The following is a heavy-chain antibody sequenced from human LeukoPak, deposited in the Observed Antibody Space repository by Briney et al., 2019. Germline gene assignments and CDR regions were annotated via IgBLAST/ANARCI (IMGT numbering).Heavy chain of an antibody. CDR1: GGTFIRYA. CDR3: ARSSLGYCTNGVCFAFDY. D-gene: IGHD2-8*01. CDR2: SIPIFGTA. J-gene: IGHJ4*02. Sequence: ASVEVSCKGSGGTFIRYAIIWVGQAPGQGREGMGGSIPIFGTANYAQKFQGRVTITTDESTSTAYMELSSLRSEDTAVYYCARSSLGYCTNGVCFAFDYWGQGTLVTVSS. V-gene: IGHV1-69*05.